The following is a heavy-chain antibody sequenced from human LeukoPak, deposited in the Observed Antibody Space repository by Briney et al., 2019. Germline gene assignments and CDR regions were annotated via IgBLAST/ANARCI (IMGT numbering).Heavy chain of an antibody. D-gene: IGHD3-9*01. J-gene: IGHJ4*02. V-gene: IGHV3-7*03. CDR1: GFTFSLYW. CDR2: IKQDGSEK. CDR3: AGGTGFIIKD. Sequence: GGSPRLSCAASGFTFSLYWMNWVRRAPGKGLEWVANIKQDGSEKNYVDSVKGRFAISRDNAKNSLYLQMNNLRVEDTAMYYCAGGTGFIIKDWGQGTLVTVSS.